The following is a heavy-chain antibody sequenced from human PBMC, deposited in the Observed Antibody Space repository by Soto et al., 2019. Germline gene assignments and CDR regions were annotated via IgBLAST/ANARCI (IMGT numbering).Heavy chain of an antibody. CDR3: ARQAVGVRRGVYHYGMAV. J-gene: IGHJ6*02. Sequence: SETLSLTCTVSGGSIGGYYWNWIRQPPGKGLEWIGYTYYSGSINYNPSLKSRVTISVDTSKNQVSLKLNSVTAADTAVYYCARQAVGVRRGVYHYGMAVWGQGTTVTVSS. D-gene: IGHD3-10*01. CDR2: TYYSGSI. V-gene: IGHV4-59*08. CDR1: GGSIGGYY.